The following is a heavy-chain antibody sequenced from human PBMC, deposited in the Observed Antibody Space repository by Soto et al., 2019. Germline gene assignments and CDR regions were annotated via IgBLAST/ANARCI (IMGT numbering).Heavy chain of an antibody. CDR2: ISGSGGST. Sequence: GGSLRLSCAASGFTFSSYAMSWVRQAPGKGLEWVSAISGSGGSTYYADSVKGRFTISRDNSKNTLYLQMNSLRAEDTAVYYCANYCSGGRCYRDPFDYWGQGTLVTVSS. CDR3: ANYCSGGRCYRDPFDY. CDR1: GFTFSSYA. D-gene: IGHD2-15*01. J-gene: IGHJ4*02. V-gene: IGHV3-23*01.